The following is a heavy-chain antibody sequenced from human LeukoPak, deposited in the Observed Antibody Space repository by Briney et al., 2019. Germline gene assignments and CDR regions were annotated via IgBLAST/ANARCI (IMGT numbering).Heavy chain of an antibody. CDR2: ISWNSGSI. V-gene: IGHV3-9*01. CDR3: AKDITLRTTAIGWYFDL. Sequence: GRSLRLSCAASGFTFDDYAMHWVRQAPGKGLEWVSGISWNSGSIGYADSVKGRFTISRDNAKNSLYLQMNSLRAEDTALYYCAKDITLRTTAIGWYFDLWGRGTLVTDSS. CDR1: GFTFDDYA. J-gene: IGHJ2*01. D-gene: IGHD5-18*01.